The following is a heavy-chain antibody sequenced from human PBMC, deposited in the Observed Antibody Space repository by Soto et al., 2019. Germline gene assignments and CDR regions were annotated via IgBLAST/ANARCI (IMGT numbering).Heavy chain of an antibody. CDR3: ASRKSSPYFDY. CDR2: IYHSGST. J-gene: IGHJ4*02. CDR1: GGSSRSSNW. Sequence: SETMSVTCGVGGGSSRSSNWWRWVSQPPGEGLEWIGEIYHSGSTYYNPSLKSRVTISVDTSKNQFSLKLSSVTAADTAVYYCASRKSSPYFDYWGQGTLVTVSS. D-gene: IGHD3-10*01. V-gene: IGHV4-4*02.